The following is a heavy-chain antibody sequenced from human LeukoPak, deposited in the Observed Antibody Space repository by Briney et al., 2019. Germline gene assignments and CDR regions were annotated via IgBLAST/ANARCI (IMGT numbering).Heavy chain of an antibody. V-gene: IGHV3-23*01. CDR1: GFTFYNYA. CDR2: ISGSGSST. J-gene: IGHJ4*02. D-gene: IGHD5-18*01. Sequence: GGSLRLSCAAPGFTFYNYAMKRVRPAPGKGLEWVSAISGSGSSTYYADSVKGRFTISRDNSKNTLYMQMNSLRAEDTAVYYCAKGGIQLWLDFDYWGQGTLVTVSS. CDR3: AKGGIQLWLDFDY.